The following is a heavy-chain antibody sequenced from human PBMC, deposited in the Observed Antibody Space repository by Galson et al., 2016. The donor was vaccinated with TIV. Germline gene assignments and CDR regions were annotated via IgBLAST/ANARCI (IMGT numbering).Heavy chain of an antibody. CDR2: IYSAGNT. J-gene: IGHJ5*02. CDR3: AKDANYVLPRNWFDR. Sequence: SLRLSCAGSGFTVSGTSMSWVRQAPGKGLEWVSLIYSAGNTFYADSVKGRFTLSRDNSKKPLYLQMSSLRVEDTAFYYCAKDANYVLPRNWFDRWGQGTLVTVSS. D-gene: IGHD3-16*01. V-gene: IGHV3-53*01. CDR1: GFTVSGTS.